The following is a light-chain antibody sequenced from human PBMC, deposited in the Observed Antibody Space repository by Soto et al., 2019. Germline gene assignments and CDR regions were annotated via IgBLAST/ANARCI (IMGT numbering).Light chain of an antibody. J-gene: IGLJ1*01. CDR1: TSNFGAGYD. V-gene: IGLV1-40*01. Sequence: QSVLTQPPSVSGAPGPTVTISCAGSTSNFGAGYDVHWYQQFPRTAPRLLIFGNNNRPSGVPDRFSGSKSATSASLAITGLQAEDEADYYCQSYDISLSAYVFGTGTKVTVL. CDR2: GNN. CDR3: QSYDISLSAYV.